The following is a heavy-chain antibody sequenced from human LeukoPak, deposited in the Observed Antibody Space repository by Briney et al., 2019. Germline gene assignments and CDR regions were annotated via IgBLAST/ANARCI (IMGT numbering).Heavy chain of an antibody. CDR1: GFSLSTRGVS. CDR2: IYWDDDK. CDR3: VYSFPQSGSVGTLHY. D-gene: IGHD5/OR15-5a*01. Sequence: SGPTLVKPTQTLTLTCTFSGFSLSTRGVSVGWIRQPPGKALEWLTLIYWDDDKRYSPSLKSRLTITKDTSKNQVVLTMTNMDPVDTATYYCVYSFPQSGSVGTLHYWGQGTLVTVSS. J-gene: IGHJ4*02. V-gene: IGHV2-5*02.